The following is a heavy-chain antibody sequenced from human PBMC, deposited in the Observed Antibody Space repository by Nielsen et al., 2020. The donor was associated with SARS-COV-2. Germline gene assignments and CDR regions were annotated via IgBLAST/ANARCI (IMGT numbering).Heavy chain of an antibody. J-gene: IGHJ4*02. D-gene: IGHD3-10*01. CDR1: GYNFKTYW. CDR3: ARHLASTSVWFGELFDY. CDR2: IYPDDSDT. V-gene: IGHV5-51*01. Sequence: GGSLRLSCKGSGYNFKTYWIGWVRQMPGKGLEWMGIIYPDDSDTRYSPSFQGQVTISADKSIRTAYLQWSSLEASDTAMYYCARHLASTSVWFGELFDYWGQGTLVTVSS.